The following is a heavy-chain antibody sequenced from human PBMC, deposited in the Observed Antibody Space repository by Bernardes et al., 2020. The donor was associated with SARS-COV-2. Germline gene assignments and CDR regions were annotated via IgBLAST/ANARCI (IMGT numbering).Heavy chain of an antibody. D-gene: IGHD2-15*01. Sequence: GGSLRLSCAASGFTFNMYAMTWVRQAPGKGLEWVSGISGSGGSTYYADSVKGRFTISRDNSKNTLFLQMNSLRAEDTAVYYCAKCVVGYYVVDVWGQGTTVTVSS. V-gene: IGHV3-23*01. CDR1: GFTFNMYA. J-gene: IGHJ6*02. CDR3: AKCVVGYYVVDV. CDR2: ISGSGGST.